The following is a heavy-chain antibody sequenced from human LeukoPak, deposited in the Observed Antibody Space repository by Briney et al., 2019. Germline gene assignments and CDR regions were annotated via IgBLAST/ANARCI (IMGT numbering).Heavy chain of an antibody. Sequence: GGSLRLSCAASGFTFSDYYMTWIRQAPGKGLEWVSYISSSGSTIYYADSVKGRFTISRDNAKNSLYLQMNSLRAEDTAVYYCARDHNDSSGYPNYWGQGTLVTVSS. CDR2: ISSSGSTI. J-gene: IGHJ4*02. CDR3: ARDHNDSSGYPNY. CDR1: GFTFSDYY. V-gene: IGHV3-11*01. D-gene: IGHD3-22*01.